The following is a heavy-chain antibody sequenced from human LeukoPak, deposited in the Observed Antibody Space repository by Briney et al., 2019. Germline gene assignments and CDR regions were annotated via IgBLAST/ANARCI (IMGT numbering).Heavy chain of an antibody. J-gene: IGHJ4*02. V-gene: IGHV3-30-3*01. D-gene: IGHD3-3*02. CDR1: GFSFSSYA. Sequence: GGSLRLSCAASGFSFSSYAMHWVRQAPGKGLEWVAVISYDGNNKYYADSVKGRFTISRDNSKNTLYLQMNSLRPEDTAVYYCAREQFWSGYYPLDYWGQGTLVTVSS. CDR3: AREQFWSGYYPLDY. CDR2: ISYDGNNK.